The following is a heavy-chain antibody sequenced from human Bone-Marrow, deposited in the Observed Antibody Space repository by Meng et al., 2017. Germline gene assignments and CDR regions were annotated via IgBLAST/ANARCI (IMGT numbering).Heavy chain of an antibody. J-gene: IGHJ5*02. CDR3: ARDIPYYYDSSGYYPRVWFDP. CDR2: IYYTGST. D-gene: IGHD3-22*01. Sequence: GSLRLSCTVSGGSISSSYYYWGWIRQPPGRGLEWIGAIYYTGSTYHNPSLKSRVTMSVDTSKNQFFLKMSSVTAADTAVYYCARDIPYYYDSSGYYPRVWFDPWGQGTLVTVSS. CDR1: GGSISSSYYY. V-gene: IGHV4-39*07.